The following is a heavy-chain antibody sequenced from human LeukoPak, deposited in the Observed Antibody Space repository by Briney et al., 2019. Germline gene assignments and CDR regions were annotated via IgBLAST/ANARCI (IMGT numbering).Heavy chain of an antibody. CDR2: INGRGDNT. J-gene: IGHJ5*02. V-gene: IGHV3-23*01. Sequence: GGSLRLSCAASGVIISSYAMSWVRQAPGKGLEWVSAINGRGDNTYYADFVKGRFTISRDNSKSAVYLQMNSLRTEDTAVYYCAKDRVSPGFNWFDPWGQGTLVTVSS. D-gene: IGHD2/OR15-2a*01. CDR1: GVIISSYA. CDR3: AKDRVSPGFNWFDP.